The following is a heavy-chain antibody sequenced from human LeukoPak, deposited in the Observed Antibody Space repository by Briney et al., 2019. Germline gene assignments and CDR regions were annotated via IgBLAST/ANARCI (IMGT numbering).Heavy chain of an antibody. V-gene: IGHV1-2*02. CDR1: GYTFTSYA. CDR2: ITPSGGT. J-gene: IGHJ4*02. Sequence: RASVKVSCKASGYTFTSYAIHWVRQAPGQGLDWMGWITPSGGTDYPQKFQGRVAITWDTSITTAYMDLSRLTSDDTAVYYCARDRYGDGFAHLDSWGQGALVTVSS. D-gene: IGHD5-24*01. CDR3: ARDRYGDGFAHLDS.